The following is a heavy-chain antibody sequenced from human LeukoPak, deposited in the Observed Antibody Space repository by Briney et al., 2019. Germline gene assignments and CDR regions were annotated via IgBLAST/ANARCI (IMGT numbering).Heavy chain of an antibody. V-gene: IGHV3-9*01. D-gene: IGHD6-19*01. CDR2: ITWNSNTK. CDR1: GFNFNDYA. Sequence: GGSLRLSCAASGFNFNDYAMHWVRQAPGKGLEWVSGITWNSNTKNYADSVKGRFTISRDNAKNSLYLQMNSLRAEDTAFYYCAKDTGSGWYVGFEYWGQGNVVTVPS. CDR3: AKDTGSGWYVGFEY. J-gene: IGHJ4*02.